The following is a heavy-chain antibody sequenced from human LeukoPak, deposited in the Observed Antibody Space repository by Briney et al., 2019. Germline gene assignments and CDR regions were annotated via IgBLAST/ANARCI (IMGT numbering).Heavy chain of an antibody. V-gene: IGHV4-59*01. CDR3: ARQRVMAYYYYYMDV. CDR1: GGSISSYY. CDR2: IYYSGST. D-gene: IGHD2-21*01. J-gene: IGHJ6*03. Sequence: PSETLSLTCTVSGGSISSYYWSWIRQPPGKGLEWIGYIYYSGSTTYNPSLKSRVTISVDTSKNQFSLKLSSVTAADTAVYYCARQRVMAYYYYYMDVWGKGTTVTISS.